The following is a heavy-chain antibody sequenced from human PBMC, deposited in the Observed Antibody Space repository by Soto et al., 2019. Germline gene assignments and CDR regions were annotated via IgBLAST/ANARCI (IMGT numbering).Heavy chain of an antibody. Sequence: PGGSLRLSCAASGFTVSSNYMSWVRQAPGKGLEWVGWMTPNSGDTGYAQTFQGRVTLTRDTSRSTAYMELSSLTSEDTAVYYCARNLYNTGSFDHWGQGTLVTVSS. CDR3: ARNLYNTGSFDH. CDR2: MTPNSGDT. CDR1: GFTVSSNY. V-gene: IGHV1-8*02. D-gene: IGHD1-20*01. J-gene: IGHJ4*02.